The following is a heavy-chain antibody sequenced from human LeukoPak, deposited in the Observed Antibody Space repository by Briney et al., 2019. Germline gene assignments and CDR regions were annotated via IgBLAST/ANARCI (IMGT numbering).Heavy chain of an antibody. J-gene: IGHJ5*02. CDR1: GYTLTELS. V-gene: IGHV1-24*01. CDR2: FDLEDGET. Sequence: ASVKVSCKVSGYTLTELSMHWVRQAPGKGLEWMGGFDLEDGETIYAQKFQGRVTMTEDTSTDTAYMELSSLRSEDTAVYYCARGGLYCSSTSCYNDPSWFDPWGQGTLVTVSS. CDR3: ARGGLYCSSTSCYNDPSWFDP. D-gene: IGHD2-2*02.